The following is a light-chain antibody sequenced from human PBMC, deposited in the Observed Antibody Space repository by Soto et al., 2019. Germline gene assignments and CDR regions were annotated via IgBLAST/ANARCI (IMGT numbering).Light chain of an antibody. Sequence: DIPMTQSPSSLSASVGDRVTITCRASQSISSYLNWYQQKPGKAPKLLIYAASSLQSRVPSRFSGSGSGTDFTLTISSLQPEDFATYYCQQSYSTPITFGQGTRLEIK. V-gene: IGKV1-39*01. CDR1: QSISSY. J-gene: IGKJ5*01. CDR3: QQSYSTPIT. CDR2: AAS.